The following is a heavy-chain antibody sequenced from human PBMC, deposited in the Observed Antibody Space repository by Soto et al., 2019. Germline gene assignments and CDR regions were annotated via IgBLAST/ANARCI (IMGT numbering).Heavy chain of an antibody. CDR3: ARDRYSSSGWFDP. J-gene: IGHJ5*02. CDR1: GDSVSSYSAA. D-gene: IGHD6-6*01. V-gene: IGHV6-1*01. Sequence: SQTLSLTCAISGDSVSSYSAAWNCIRQSPSGGLEWLGRTYYMSRYLSHYAESVKSRIIINPDTSKNQLSLQLKSVTPEDTAVYYCARDRYSSSGWFDPWGQGTPVTVSS. CDR2: TYYMSRYLS.